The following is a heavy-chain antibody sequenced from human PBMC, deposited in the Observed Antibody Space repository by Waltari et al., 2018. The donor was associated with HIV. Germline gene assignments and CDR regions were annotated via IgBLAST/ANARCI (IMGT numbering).Heavy chain of an antibody. CDR3: ARRDDGLRFNLNGNWFDP. D-gene: IGHD1-20*01. CDR2: ITHSGAT. V-gene: IGHV4-34*02. J-gene: IGHJ5*02. CDR1: VESFRGFH. Sequence: QAQLQQWGTGLLKPSETLSLTCAVHVESFRGFHWRWIRQSPGQGLEWFWDITHSGATNYNPSLKSRLTISADTSKNQFSLRLSSVTAADTAVYYCARRDDGLRFNLNGNWFDPWGQGTLVIVSS.